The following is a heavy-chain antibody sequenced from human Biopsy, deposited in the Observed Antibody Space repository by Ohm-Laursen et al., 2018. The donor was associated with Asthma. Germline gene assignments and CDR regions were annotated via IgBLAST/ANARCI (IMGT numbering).Heavy chain of an antibody. J-gene: IGHJ5*02. CDR2: ISGYNGDT. V-gene: IGHV1-18*04. CDR3: VRDKVVVVPGSKGPTDWFDP. Sequence: ASVKVSCKASGYTFSNYAISWVRQAPGQGLEWMGWISGYNGDTKFAQNVKGRLSLTTEPSTSTAYMELRSLTSDDTAVYYCVRDKVVVVPGSKGPTDWFDPWGQGTLVTVSS. CDR1: GYTFSNYA. D-gene: IGHD2-15*01.